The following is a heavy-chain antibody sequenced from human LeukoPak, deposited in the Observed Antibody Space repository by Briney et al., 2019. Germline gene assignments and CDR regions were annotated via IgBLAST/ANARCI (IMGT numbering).Heavy chain of an antibody. Sequence: GGSLRLSCAASGFTFSSYSMNWVRQAPGKGLEWVSSISSSSSYIYYAESVKGRFTISRDNAKNSLYLQMNSLRAEDTAVYYCARDREDAEFGDYWGQGTLVTVSS. CDR2: ISSSSSYI. V-gene: IGHV3-21*01. CDR3: ARDREDAEFGDY. D-gene: IGHD2/OR15-2a*01. CDR1: GFTFSSYS. J-gene: IGHJ4*02.